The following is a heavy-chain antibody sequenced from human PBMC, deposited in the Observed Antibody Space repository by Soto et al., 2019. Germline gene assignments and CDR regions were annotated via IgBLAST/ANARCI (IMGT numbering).Heavy chain of an antibody. CDR1: GFTFSSYS. CDR2: ISSSSSTI. Sequence: EVQLVESGGGLVQPGGSLRLSCAASGFTFSSYSMNWVRQAPVKGLEWVSYISSSSSTIYYADSVKGRFTISRDNAKNSLYLQMNSLRAEDTAVYYCAIEQLVPKYDAFDIWGQGTMVTGSS. J-gene: IGHJ3*02. CDR3: AIEQLVPKYDAFDI. D-gene: IGHD6-6*01. V-gene: IGHV3-48*01.